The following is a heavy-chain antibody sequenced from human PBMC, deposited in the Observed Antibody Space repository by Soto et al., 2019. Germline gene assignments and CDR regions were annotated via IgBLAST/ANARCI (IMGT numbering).Heavy chain of an antibody. D-gene: IGHD5-18*01. CDR2: IYPGDSDT. J-gene: IGHJ3*02. CDR1: GYSFTSYW. Sequence: GKSLKISCKGSGYSFTSYWIGWVRQMPGKGLEWMGIIYPGDSDTRYSPSFQGQVTISADKSISTAYLQWSSLKASDTAMYYCARHVDTAMVTPQDAFDIWGQGTMVTV. CDR3: ARHVDTAMVTPQDAFDI. V-gene: IGHV5-51*01.